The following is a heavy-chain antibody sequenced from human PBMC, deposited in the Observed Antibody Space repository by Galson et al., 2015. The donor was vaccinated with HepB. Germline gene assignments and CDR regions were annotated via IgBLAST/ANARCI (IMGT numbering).Heavy chain of an antibody. CDR1: GYRFTTYW. D-gene: IGHD3-10*01. J-gene: IGHJ4*02. CDR2: ISAYDGDT. CDR3: ARDITYASGSSH. V-gene: IGHV1-18*01. Sequence: QSGAEVTKPGESLKISCKGSGYRFTTYWIGWVRQAPGQGLEWMGWISAYDGDTNYPQKFQGRLSMTTDTSTSTAYMELRSLISDDTAVYYCARDITYASGSSHWGQGTLVTVSS.